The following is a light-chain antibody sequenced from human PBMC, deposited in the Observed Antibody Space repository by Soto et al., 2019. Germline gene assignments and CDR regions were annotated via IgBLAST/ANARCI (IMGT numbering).Light chain of an antibody. CDR2: ADS. Sequence: DIQLTQSPSFLSASVGDRVTITCRASQGIGNNFAWYQQKPGEPPKLLIYADSTLHSGVPSRFSGSGSGTACTLTISSLQPEDFATYHCQQVKSHPRTFGGGTKVEIK. V-gene: IGKV1-9*01. CDR3: QQVKSHPRT. CDR1: QGIGNN. J-gene: IGKJ4*01.